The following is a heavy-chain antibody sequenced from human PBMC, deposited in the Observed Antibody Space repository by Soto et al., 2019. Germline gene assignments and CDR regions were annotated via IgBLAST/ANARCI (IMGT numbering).Heavy chain of an antibody. V-gene: IGHV1-58*01. CDR3: ARESGGATATLDYYYFYMDV. CDR1: GFTFTSSA. D-gene: IGHD5-12*01. CDR2: IVVGSGNT. Sequence: SVKVSCKASGFTFTSSAVQWVRQARGQRLEWIGWIVVGSGNTKYAQKFQERVTITRDTSIRTVYMELSSLRSDDTAVYYCARESGGATATLDYYYFYMDVWGKGTTVTVSS. J-gene: IGHJ6*03.